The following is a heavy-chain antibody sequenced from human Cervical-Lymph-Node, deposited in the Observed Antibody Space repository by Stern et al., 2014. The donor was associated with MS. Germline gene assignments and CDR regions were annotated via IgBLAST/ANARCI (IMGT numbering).Heavy chain of an antibody. J-gene: IGHJ4*02. CDR3: ASAYSSSHYYFDY. D-gene: IGHD6-13*01. Sequence: VQLVESGGGVVQPGRSLRLSCAASGFSFSRYAMHWVRQAPGKGLEWVARRWYDGSNPYYADSVTGRFTISRDNFKNTLYLQMNSLRAEDTAVYYCASAYSSSHYYFDYWGQGTLVTVSS. V-gene: IGHV3-33*01. CDR2: RWYDGSNP. CDR1: GFSFSRYA.